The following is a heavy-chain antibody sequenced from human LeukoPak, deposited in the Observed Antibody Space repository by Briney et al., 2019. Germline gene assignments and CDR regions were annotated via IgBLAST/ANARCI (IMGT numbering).Heavy chain of an antibody. D-gene: IGHD6-13*01. J-gene: IGHJ4*02. CDR2: ISSSSSTI. CDR3: ARFIAAPYYFDY. Sequence: GGSLRLSCAASGFTFSSYSMNWVRQAPGKGLEWVSHISSSSSTIYYADSVKGRFTISRDNAKNSLYLQMNSLRAEDTAVYYCARFIAAPYYFDYWGRGTLVTVSS. CDR1: GFTFSSYS. V-gene: IGHV3-48*04.